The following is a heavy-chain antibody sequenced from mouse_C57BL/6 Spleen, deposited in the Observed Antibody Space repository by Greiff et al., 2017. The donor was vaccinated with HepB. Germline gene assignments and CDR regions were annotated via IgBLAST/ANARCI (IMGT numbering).Heavy chain of an antibody. Sequence: QVQLQQPGAELVKPGASVKMSCKASGYTFTSYWITWVKQRPGQGLEWIGDSYPGSGSPNYNEKFKSKATLTVDTSSSTAYMQLSSLTSEDSAVYYCARGGYYGSRKNYAMDYWGQGTSVTVSS. D-gene: IGHD1-1*01. CDR3: ARGGYYGSRKNYAMDY. CDR2: SYPGSGSP. CDR1: GYTFTSYW. J-gene: IGHJ4*01. V-gene: IGHV1-55*01.